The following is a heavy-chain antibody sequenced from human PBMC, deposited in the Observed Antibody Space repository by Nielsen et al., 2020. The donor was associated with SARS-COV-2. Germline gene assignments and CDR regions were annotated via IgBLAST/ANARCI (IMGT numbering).Heavy chain of an antibody. Sequence: GESLKISCAASGFIFSSYAMSWVRQAPGKGLEWVSAISGSGGSTYYADSVKGRFTISRDNSKNTLYLQMNSLRAEDTAVYYCARRGYCSGGSCSDYYYYGMDVWGQGTTVTVSS. V-gene: IGHV3-23*01. D-gene: IGHD2-15*01. CDR3: ARRGYCSGGSCSDYYYYGMDV. CDR1: GFIFSSYA. CDR2: ISGSGGST. J-gene: IGHJ6*02.